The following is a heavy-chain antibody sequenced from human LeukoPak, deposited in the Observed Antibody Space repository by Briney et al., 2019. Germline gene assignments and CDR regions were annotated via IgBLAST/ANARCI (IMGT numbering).Heavy chain of an antibody. J-gene: IGHJ3*02. CDR3: ARGGYCGGDCYEGDDAFDI. CDR1: GGSISSSNW. CDR2: IYHSGST. Sequence: SETLSLTCAVSGGSISSSNWWSWVRQPPGKGLEWIGEIYHSGSTNYNPSLKSRVTISVDTSKNQFSLKLSSVTAADTAVYYCARGGYCGGDCYEGDDAFDIWGQGTMVTVSS. V-gene: IGHV4-4*02. D-gene: IGHD2-21*02.